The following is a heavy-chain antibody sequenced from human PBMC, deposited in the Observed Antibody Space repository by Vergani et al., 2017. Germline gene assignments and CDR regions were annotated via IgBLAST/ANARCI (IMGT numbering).Heavy chain of an antibody. J-gene: IGHJ4*02. CDR2: ISYDGSNK. CDR1: GFSFSTYT. V-gene: IGHV3-30-3*01. D-gene: IGHD5-24*01. CDR3: ARVTWIQLWGFFDN. Sequence: QVQLVESGGGVVQPGRSLRVSCAASGFSFSTYTMHWVRQAPGKGLEWVAVISYDGSNKYYADSVKGRFTISRDNSKNTLYLQMNSLRADDTAVYYCARVTWIQLWGFFDNWGQGTLVTVSS.